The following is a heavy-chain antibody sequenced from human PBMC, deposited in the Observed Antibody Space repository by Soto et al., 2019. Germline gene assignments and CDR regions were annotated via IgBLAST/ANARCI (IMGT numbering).Heavy chain of an antibody. CDR2: ISSSSSTI. V-gene: IGHV3-48*01. J-gene: IGHJ3*02. D-gene: IGHD3-9*01. CDR1: GFTFSSGV. CDR3: ARDNPQHWLTTDDAFDI. Sequence: GGSLILSWAASGFTFSSGVMNWVRQAPGKGLEWVSYISSSSSTIYYADSVKGRFTISRDNAKNSLYLQMNSLRAEDTAVYYCARDNPQHWLTTDDAFDIWGQGTMVTVSS.